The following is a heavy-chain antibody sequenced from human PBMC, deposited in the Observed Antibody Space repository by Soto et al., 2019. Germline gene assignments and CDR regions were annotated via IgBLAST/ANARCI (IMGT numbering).Heavy chain of an antibody. D-gene: IGHD7-27*01. CDR2: IYHNGSP. CDR3: AHSLIPNWGSRGAFDY. V-gene: IGHV4-4*02. CDR1: GGSISSTNW. J-gene: IGHJ4*02. Sequence: SETLSLTCVVSGGSISSTNWWTWVRQPPGKRLEWIGEIYHNGSPTYSPSLRGRATISVDKSKNQFSLKLSSVTAADTATYYCAHSLIPNWGSRGAFDYWGQGTLVTVSS.